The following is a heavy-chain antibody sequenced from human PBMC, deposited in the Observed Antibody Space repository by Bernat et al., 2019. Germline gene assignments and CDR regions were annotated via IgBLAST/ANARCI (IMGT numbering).Heavy chain of an antibody. Sequence: QVTLKESGPVLVKPTETLTLTCTVSGFSLSNARMGVSWIRQPPGKALEWLAHIFSNDEKSYSTSLKSRLTISKDTSKSQVVLTMTNLDPVDTATYYCARILLGSITMGEGSPAFDIWGQGTMVTVSS. V-gene: IGHV2-26*01. CDR1: GFSLSNARMG. CDR2: IFSNDEK. J-gene: IGHJ3*02. CDR3: ARILLGSITMGEGSPAFDI. D-gene: IGHD3-10*01.